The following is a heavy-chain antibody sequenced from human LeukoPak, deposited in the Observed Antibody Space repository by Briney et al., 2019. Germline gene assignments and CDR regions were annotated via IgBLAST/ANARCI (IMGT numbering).Heavy chain of an antibody. J-gene: IGHJ5*02. V-gene: IGHV1-18*01. CDR1: GYTFTSYG. CDR3: ARITANLFAGWFDP. Sequence: ASVKVSCKASGYTFTSYGISWVRQAPGQGLEWMGWISAYNGNTNYAQKLQGRVTMTTDTSTSTAYMELRSLRSDDTAVYYCARITANLFAGWFDPWSQGTLVTVSS. CDR2: ISAYNGNT. D-gene: IGHD1-20*01.